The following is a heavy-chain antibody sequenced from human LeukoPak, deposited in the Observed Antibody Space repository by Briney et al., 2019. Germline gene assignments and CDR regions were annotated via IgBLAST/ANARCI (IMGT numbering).Heavy chain of an antibody. CDR1: GYTFTDYY. J-gene: IGHJ4*02. Sequence: ASVKVSCKASGYTFTDYYMHWVRQAPGQGLEWMGWINPNSGGTNYTQKFQGRVTMTRDTSISTAYLELNRLTSDDTAVYYCARVLARYGNLDYWGQGILVTVSS. CDR3: ARVLARYGNLDY. CDR2: INPNSGGT. V-gene: IGHV1-2*02. D-gene: IGHD1-14*01.